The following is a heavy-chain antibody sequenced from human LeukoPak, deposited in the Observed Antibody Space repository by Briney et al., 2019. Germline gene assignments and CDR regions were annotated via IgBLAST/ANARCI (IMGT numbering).Heavy chain of an antibody. V-gene: IGHV5-51*01. J-gene: IGHJ6*02. CDR3: ARHLRYYYGMDV. Sequence: RYSPSFQGQVTISADKSISTAYLQWSSLKASDTAMYYCARHLRYYYGMDVWGQGTTVTVSS.